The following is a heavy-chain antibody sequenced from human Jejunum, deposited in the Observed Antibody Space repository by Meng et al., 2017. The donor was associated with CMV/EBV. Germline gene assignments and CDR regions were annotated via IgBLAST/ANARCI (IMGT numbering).Heavy chain of an antibody. D-gene: IGHD2-2*01. CDR3: ARRVVPTAMGR. J-gene: IGHJ4*02. CDR2: IHDSGST. Sequence: CAVNGGSCSGYYWNWIRQPPGKGLEWIGEIHDSGSTSYNPSLKSRATISLDTSKNHFSLMLDSVTAADTAVYFCARRVVPTAMGRWGQGTLVTVSS. V-gene: IGHV4-34*01. CDR1: GGSCSGYY.